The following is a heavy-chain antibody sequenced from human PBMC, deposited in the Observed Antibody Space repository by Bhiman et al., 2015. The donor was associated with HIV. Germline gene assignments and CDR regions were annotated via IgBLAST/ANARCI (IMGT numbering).Heavy chain of an antibody. CDR2: ISSSSSYI. V-gene: IGHV3-21*03. CDR1: GFTFSSYS. J-gene: IGHJ4*02. D-gene: IGHD6-13*01. Sequence: EVQLVESGGGLVKPGGSLRLSCAASGFTFSSYSMNWVRQAPGKGLEWVSSISSSSSYIYYADSVKGRFTISRDNAKNSLYLQMNSLRAEDTAVYYCARGERGIAAAAYFDYWGQGTLVTVSS. CDR3: ARGERGIAAAAYFDY.